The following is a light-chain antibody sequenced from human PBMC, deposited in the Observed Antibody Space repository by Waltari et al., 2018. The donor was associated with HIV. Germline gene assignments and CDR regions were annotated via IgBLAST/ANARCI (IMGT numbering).Light chain of an antibody. J-gene: IGLJ3*02. V-gene: IGLV3-25*03. CDR2: KDT. CDR1: ALPKQY. CDR3: QSADSSGTWV. Sequence: SYELTQPPSASVSQGKTARITCPGDALPKQYAYWYHQKPGQAPVLVIYKDTERPSGIPERFSGSSSGTTVTLTISGVQAEDEADYYCQSADSSGTWVFGGGTKLTVL.